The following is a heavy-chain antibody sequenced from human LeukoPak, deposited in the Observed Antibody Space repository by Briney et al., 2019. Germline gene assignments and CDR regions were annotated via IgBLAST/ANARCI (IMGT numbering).Heavy chain of an antibody. J-gene: IGHJ4*02. CDR1: GGTFSTYG. Sequence: SVKVSCKASGGTFSTYGISWVRQAPGQGLEWMGGIIPIFGAANYAQKFQGRVTITADESTSTAYMELSSLRSEDTAVYYCARGEPYNGFDYWGQGTLVIVSS. CDR2: IIPIFGAA. V-gene: IGHV1-69*13. CDR3: ARGEPYNGFDY. D-gene: IGHD3-10*01.